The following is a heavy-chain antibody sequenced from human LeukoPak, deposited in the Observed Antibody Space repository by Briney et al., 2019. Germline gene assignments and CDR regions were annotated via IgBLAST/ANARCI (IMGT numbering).Heavy chain of an antibody. CDR1: GYTITSYD. CDR3: ARGRAAAGSKGYYFDY. D-gene: IGHD6-13*01. J-gene: IGHJ4*02. Sequence: GASVKVSCKASGYTITSYDINWVRQATGQGLEWMGWMNPNSGNTGYAQKFQGRVTITRNTSISTAYMELSSLRSEDTAVYYCARGRAAAGSKGYYFDYWGQGTLVTVSS. V-gene: IGHV1-8*03. CDR2: MNPNSGNT.